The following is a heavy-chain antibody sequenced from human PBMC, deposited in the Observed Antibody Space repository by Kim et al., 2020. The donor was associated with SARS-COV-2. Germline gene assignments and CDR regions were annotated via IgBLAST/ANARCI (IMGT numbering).Heavy chain of an antibody. D-gene: IGHD3-16*01. Sequence: GHFTITRDNAKHSLYLQMNSLTTEDTALYYCAGKKGGHPSFDYWGQGTLVTVSS. V-gene: IGHV3-9*01. J-gene: IGHJ4*02. CDR3: AGKKGGHPSFDY.